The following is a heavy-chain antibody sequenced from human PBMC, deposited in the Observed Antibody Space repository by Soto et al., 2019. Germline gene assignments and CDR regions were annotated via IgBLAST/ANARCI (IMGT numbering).Heavy chain of an antibody. V-gene: IGHV1-69*13. CDR3: ARNRKGVGATSGYYYYGMDV. CDR2: IIPIFGTA. Sequence: SVKVSCKASGGTFSSYAISWVRQAPGQGLEWMGGIIPIFGTANYAQKLQGRVTITADESTSTAYMELSSLRSEDTAVYYCARNRKGVGATSGYYYYGMDVWGQGTTVTVSS. D-gene: IGHD1-26*01. CDR1: GGTFSSYA. J-gene: IGHJ6*02.